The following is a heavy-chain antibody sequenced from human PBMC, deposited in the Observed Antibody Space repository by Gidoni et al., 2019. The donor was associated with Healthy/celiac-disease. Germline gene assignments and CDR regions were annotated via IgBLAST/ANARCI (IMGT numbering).Heavy chain of an antibody. J-gene: IGHJ4*02. CDR3: TTDGDIVATIGDYFDY. CDR1: GLTFSNAW. D-gene: IGHD5-12*01. Sequence: EVQLVESGGGLVKPGGSLRLSCAASGLTFSNAWRSWVRQAPGKGLEWVGLIKSKTDGGTTDYAAPVKGRFTISRDDSKNTLYLQMNSLKTEDTAVYYCTTDGDIVATIGDYFDYWGQGTLVTVSS. V-gene: IGHV3-15*01. CDR2: IKSKTDGGTT.